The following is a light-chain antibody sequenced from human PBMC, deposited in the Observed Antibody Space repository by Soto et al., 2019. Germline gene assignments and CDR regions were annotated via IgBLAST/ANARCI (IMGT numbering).Light chain of an antibody. CDR3: QQYNSYPWT. CDR1: QSISSW. V-gene: IGKV1-5*01. J-gene: IGKJ1*01. Sequence: DIQMTQSPSTLSASVGDRVTITCRASQSISSWLAWYQQKPGKAPKLLIYDASILESGVPSRFSGRGSGTEFTLTISSLQPDDFATYYCQQYNSYPWTFDQGTKVEIQ. CDR2: DAS.